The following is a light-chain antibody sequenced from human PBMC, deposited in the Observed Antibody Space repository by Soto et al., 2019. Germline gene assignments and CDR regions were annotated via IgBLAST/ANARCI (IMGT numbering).Light chain of an antibody. CDR2: GAS. CDR1: QNVNSN. CDR3: QQYNNWPPIT. J-gene: IGKJ5*01. Sequence: EIVMTQSPATLSVSPGERATLSCRASQNVNSNLAWYQQKPGQAPRLLIYGASTRATGIPARFSGSGSGTEFSLTITSRQSEDFAVYYCQQYNNWPPITFGQGTRLEIK. V-gene: IGKV3-15*01.